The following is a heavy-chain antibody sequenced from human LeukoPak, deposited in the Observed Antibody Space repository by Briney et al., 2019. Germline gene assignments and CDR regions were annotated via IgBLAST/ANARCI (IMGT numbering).Heavy chain of an antibody. CDR2: INPILGIA. D-gene: IGHD2-2*01. J-gene: IGHJ3*02. CDR3: ARVGGRYQLLSLGAFDI. CDR1: GGTFSSYA. V-gene: IGHV1-69*04. Sequence: SVKVSCKASGGTFSSYAINWVRQAPGQGLEWMGRINPILGIANYAQKFQGRVTITADKSTSTAYMELSSLRSEDTAVYYCARVGGRYQLLSLGAFDIWGQGTMVTVSS.